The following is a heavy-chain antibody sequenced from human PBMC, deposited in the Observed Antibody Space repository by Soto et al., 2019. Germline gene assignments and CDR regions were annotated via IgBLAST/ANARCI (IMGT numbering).Heavy chain of an antibody. D-gene: IGHD3-9*01. CDR3: ARDLDWAFDF. J-gene: IGHJ4*02. CDR1: GFTFSSYS. Sequence: GGSLRLSCAASGFTFSSYSMNWVRQAPGKGLEWLSYINSGGSAIDYADSVKGRFTISRDDAKNSLYLQMSSLRGEDTAVYYCARDLDWAFDFWGQGTLLTVSS. V-gene: IGHV3-48*01. CDR2: INSGGSAI.